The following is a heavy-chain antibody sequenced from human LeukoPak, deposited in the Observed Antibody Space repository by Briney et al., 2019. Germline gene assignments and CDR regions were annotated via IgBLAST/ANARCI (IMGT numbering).Heavy chain of an antibody. CDR1: DYPFTSYG. CDR2: ISAYNGNT. J-gene: IGHJ4*02. Sequence: ASVKVSCKASDYPFTSYGITWVRQAPGQGLEWMGWISAYNGNTNYARKLQGRVTLTTDTSTSTAYMELRSLRSDDTAVYYCARSSSVTIPGYYFDYWGQGTLVTVSS. V-gene: IGHV1-18*01. D-gene: IGHD2-21*01. CDR3: ARSSSVTIPGYYFDY.